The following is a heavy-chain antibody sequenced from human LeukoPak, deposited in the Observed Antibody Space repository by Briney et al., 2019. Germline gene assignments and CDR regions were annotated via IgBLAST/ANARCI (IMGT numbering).Heavy chain of an antibody. CDR1: GYTFTSYG. D-gene: IGHD3-9*01. CDR2: ISAYNGNT. J-gene: IGHJ3*02. V-gene: IGHV1-18*01. CDR3: ARELGNYDILTGYYYTGGFDI. Sequence: ASVKVSCKASGYTFTSYGISWVRQAPGQGPEWMGWISAYNGNTNYAQKLQGRVTMTTDTSTSTAYMELRSLRSDDTAVYYCARELGNYDILTGYYYTGGFDIWGQGTMVTVSS.